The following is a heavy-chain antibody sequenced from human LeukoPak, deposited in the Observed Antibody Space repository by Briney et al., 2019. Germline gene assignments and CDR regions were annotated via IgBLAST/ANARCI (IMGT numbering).Heavy chain of an antibody. CDR1: GFTFSSYA. J-gene: IGHJ3*02. V-gene: IGHV3-66*01. CDR3: ARTLAFDI. CDR2: IYSDSST. Sequence: SGGSLRLSCAASGFTFSSYAMSWVRQAPGKGLEWVSVIYSDSSTYYADSVKGRFTISRDNSKNTLYLQMNSLRVEDTAVYYCARTLAFDIWGQGTMVTVSS.